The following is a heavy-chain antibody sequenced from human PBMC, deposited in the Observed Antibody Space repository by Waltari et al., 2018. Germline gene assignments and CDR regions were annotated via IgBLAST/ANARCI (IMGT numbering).Heavy chain of an antibody. Sequence: QVHLQESGPGLVKPSETLSLPCTVSGASISTYYWSWIRQAAGKGLEWIGRINPDGSTSFNPSLKGRVTLSLDTSKNQFSLSLSSMTAADTAIYFCARYYGDTYWGQGTLVTVSS. V-gene: IGHV4-4*07. CDR3: ARYYGDTY. CDR1: GASISTYY. J-gene: IGHJ4*02. CDR2: INPDGST. D-gene: IGHD4-17*01.